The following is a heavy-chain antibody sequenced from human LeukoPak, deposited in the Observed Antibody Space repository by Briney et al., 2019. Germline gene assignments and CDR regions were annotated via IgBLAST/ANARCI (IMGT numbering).Heavy chain of an antibody. CDR1: GFPFRPYW. D-gene: IGHD6-19*01. Sequence: GGSLRLSCEASGFPFRPYWMRWVRQAPGKRPEWVANIKEDGSQIEYLDSVRGRFTIYRDNAKNSLYLQMKNLRVEDTAVYYCARGSSANWFDPWGQGTLVSASS. CDR3: ARGSSANWFDP. V-gene: IGHV3-7*01. J-gene: IGHJ5*02. CDR2: IKEDGSQI.